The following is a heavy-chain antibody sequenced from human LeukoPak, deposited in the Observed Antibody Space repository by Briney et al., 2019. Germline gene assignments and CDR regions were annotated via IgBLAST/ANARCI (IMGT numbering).Heavy chain of an antibody. J-gene: IGHJ5*02. CDR3: ARPLGWFDP. V-gene: IGHV4-34*01. Sequence: SETLSPTCAVYGASFSGYYWTWIRQPPGKGLEWIGEINHSGSTNYNPSLKSRVTISVDTSKNQFSLKLSSVTAADTAVYYCARPLGWFDPWGQGTLVTVSS. D-gene: IGHD7-27*01. CDR1: GASFSGYY. CDR2: INHSGST.